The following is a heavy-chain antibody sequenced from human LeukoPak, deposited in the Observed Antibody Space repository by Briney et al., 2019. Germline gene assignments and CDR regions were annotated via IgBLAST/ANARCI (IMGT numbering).Heavy chain of an antibody. J-gene: IGHJ4*02. Sequence: SETLSLTCAVSGGSISSGGYSWSWIRQPPGKGLEWIGYIYHSASTYYNPSLKSRVTISVDRSKNQFSLKLSSVTAADTAVYYCARGTGGEADYWGQGTLVTVSS. CDR1: GGSISSGGYS. CDR2: IYHSAST. V-gene: IGHV4-30-2*01. CDR3: ARGTGGEADY. D-gene: IGHD1-1*01.